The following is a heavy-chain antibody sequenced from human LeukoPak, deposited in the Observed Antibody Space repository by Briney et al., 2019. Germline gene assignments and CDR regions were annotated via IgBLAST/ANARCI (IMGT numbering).Heavy chain of an antibody. CDR3: ARDTIAARPGWFDP. Sequence: ASVKVSCRASGYTFTTYGLNWVRQAPGLGLEWMGWISAYNGNTKDAEKFQDRVTMTTDTSTSTAYTELRNLRSDDTAVYYCARDTIAARPGWFDPWGQGTLVTVSS. V-gene: IGHV1-18*01. CDR1: GYTFTTYG. J-gene: IGHJ5*02. CDR2: ISAYNGNT. D-gene: IGHD6-6*01.